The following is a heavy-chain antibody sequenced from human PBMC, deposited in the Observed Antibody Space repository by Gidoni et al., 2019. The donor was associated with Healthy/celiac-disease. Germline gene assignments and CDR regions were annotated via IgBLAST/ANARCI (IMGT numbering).Heavy chain of an antibody. CDR2: ISSSSSYI. CDR1: GFTFSSYS. V-gene: IGHV3-21*01. Sequence: EVQLVESGGGLVKPGGSLRLYCAASGFTFSSYSMNWVRQAPGKGLEWVSSISSSSSYIYYADSVKGRFTISRDNAKNSLYLQMNSLRAEDTAVYYCARDYDILTGLDYWGQGTLVTVSS. CDR3: ARDYDILTGLDY. D-gene: IGHD3-9*01. J-gene: IGHJ4*02.